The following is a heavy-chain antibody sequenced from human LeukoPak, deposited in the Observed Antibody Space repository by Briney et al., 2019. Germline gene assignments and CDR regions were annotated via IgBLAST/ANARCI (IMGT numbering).Heavy chain of an antibody. J-gene: IGHJ5*02. V-gene: IGHV4-34*01. CDR2: INHSGST. D-gene: IGHD2-2*01. CDR1: GGSFSGYY. Sequence: SETLSLTCAVYGGSFSGYYWSWIRQPPGKGLEWIGEINHSGSTNYNPSLKSRVTISVDTSKNQFSLKLSSVTAADTAVYYCARTFAYCSSTSCYLNWFDPWGQGTLVTVSS. CDR3: ARTFAYCSSTSCYLNWFDP.